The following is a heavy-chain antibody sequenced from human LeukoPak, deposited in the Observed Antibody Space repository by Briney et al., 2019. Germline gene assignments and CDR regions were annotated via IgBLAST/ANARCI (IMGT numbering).Heavy chain of an antibody. CDR3: AKGGSELYYDFWSGYSKHFDY. CDR2: ITYEGSNQ. J-gene: IGHJ4*02. Sequence: GGSLRLSCAASGFSFGSYGMHWLRQAPGKGLEWVAVITYEGSNQYYADSVKGRFTISRDNSKNTLYLQMNSLRAEDTAVYYCAKGGSELYYDFWSGYSKHFDYWGQGTLVTVSS. V-gene: IGHV3-30*18. D-gene: IGHD3-3*01. CDR1: GFSFGSYG.